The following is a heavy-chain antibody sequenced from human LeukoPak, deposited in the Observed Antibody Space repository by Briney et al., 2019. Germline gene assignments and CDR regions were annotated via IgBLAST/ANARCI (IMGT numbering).Heavy chain of an antibody. D-gene: IGHD6-13*01. Sequence: GGSLRLSCAASGFTFSSYWMTWVRQAPGKGLEWVASINQDQNEIHYVDSVRGRFTISRDNAKNSLYLQMNSLRAEDTAVYYCAKVGYSSSWYDYWGQGTLVTVSS. CDR2: INQDQNEI. V-gene: IGHV3-7*01. CDR1: GFTFSSYW. J-gene: IGHJ4*02. CDR3: AKVGYSSSWYDY.